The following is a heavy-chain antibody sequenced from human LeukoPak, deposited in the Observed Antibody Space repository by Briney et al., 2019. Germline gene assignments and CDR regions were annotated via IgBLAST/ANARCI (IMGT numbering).Heavy chain of an antibody. D-gene: IGHD5-12*01. CDR3: AKEIYSGYEISEFYFDY. J-gene: IGHJ4*02. Sequence: GRSLRLSCAASGFTFDDYAMHWVRQAPEKGLEWVSGISWNSGSIGYADSVKGRFTISRDNAKNSLYLQMNSLRAEDTALHYCAKEIYSGYEISEFYFDYWGQGTLVTVCS. CDR1: GFTFDDYA. CDR2: ISWNSGSI. V-gene: IGHV3-9*01.